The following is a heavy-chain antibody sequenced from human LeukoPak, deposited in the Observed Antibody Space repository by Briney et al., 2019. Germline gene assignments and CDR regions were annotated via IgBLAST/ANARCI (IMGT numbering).Heavy chain of an antibody. Sequence: GGSLRLSCAASGYTFTGYYMHWVRQAPGQGLEWMGWINPNSGGTNYAQKFQGRVTMTRDTSISTAYMELSRLRSDDTAVYYCARDLDHAFDIWGQGTMVTVSS. CDR2: INPNSGGT. V-gene: IGHV1-2*02. J-gene: IGHJ3*02. CDR1: GYTFTGYY. CDR3: ARDLDHAFDI. D-gene: IGHD1-1*01.